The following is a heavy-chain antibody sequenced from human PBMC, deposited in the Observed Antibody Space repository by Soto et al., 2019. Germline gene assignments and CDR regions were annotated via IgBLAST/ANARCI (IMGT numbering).Heavy chain of an antibody. J-gene: IGHJ4*02. CDR3: ARDQFNLYSGYDGGDY. D-gene: IGHD5-12*01. CDR1: GYTFTSYY. Sequence: QVQLVQSGAEVKKPGASVKVSCKASGYTFTSYYMHWVRQAPGQGLEWMGIINPSGGSTSYAQKFQGRVTMTRDTSTSTVYMELSRLRSEDTAVYYCARDQFNLYSGYDGGDYWGQGTLVTVSS. CDR2: INPSGGST. V-gene: IGHV1-46*01.